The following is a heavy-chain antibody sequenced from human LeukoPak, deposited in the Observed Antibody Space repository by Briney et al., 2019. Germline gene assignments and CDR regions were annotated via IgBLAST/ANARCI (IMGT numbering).Heavy chain of an antibody. CDR3: ARDRRPPYCTSTDCRYLDP. J-gene: IGHJ5*02. Sequence: PSETLSLTCTVSGYSISSGYYWGWIRQPPGKGLEWIGSIYQSGTTYYNPFLKSRVTISVDTSRNQFSLKLSSVTAADTAVYYCARDRRPPYCTSTDCRYLDPWGQGTLVTVSS. CDR2: IYQSGTT. CDR1: GYSISSGYY. V-gene: IGHV4-38-2*02. D-gene: IGHD2-2*01.